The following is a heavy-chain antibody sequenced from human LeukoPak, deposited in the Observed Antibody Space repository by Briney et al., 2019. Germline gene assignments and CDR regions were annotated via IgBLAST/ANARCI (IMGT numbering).Heavy chain of an antibody. CDR3: VRENRPATGHFDY. CDR1: GFTFSCYG. Sequence: GRSLRLSCAASGFTFSCYGMHWVRQAPGKGLEWVAVIWYDGSNKYYADSVKGRFTISRDNSKNTLYLQMNSLRAEDTAVYYCVRENRPATGHFDYWGQGTLVTVSS. J-gene: IGHJ4*02. V-gene: IGHV3-33*01. CDR2: IWYDGSNK. D-gene: IGHD1-26*01.